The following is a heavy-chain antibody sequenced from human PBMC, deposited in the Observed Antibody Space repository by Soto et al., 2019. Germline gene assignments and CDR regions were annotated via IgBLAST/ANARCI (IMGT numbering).Heavy chain of an antibody. D-gene: IGHD2-2*03. CDR1: GGSISSYY. J-gene: IGHJ6*03. CDR2: IYYSGST. CDR3: ARRRFGYCSSTSCPSPYYYYYMDV. Sequence: SETLSLTCTVSGGSISSYYWSWIRQPPGKGLEWIGYIYYSGSTNYNPSLKSRVTTSVDTSKNQFSLKLSSVTAADTAVYYCARRRFGYCSSTSCPSPYYYYYMDVWGKGTTVTVSS. V-gene: IGHV4-59*08.